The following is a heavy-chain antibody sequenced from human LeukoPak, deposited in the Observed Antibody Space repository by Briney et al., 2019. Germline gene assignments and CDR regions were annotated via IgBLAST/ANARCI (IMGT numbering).Heavy chain of an antibody. J-gene: IGHJ4*02. CDR2: ISPYNGNT. Sequence: ASVKVSCKTSGYTFSNCGISWVRQAPGQGLEWMGWISPYNGNTSYAQNVQDRVTMTTDTFTSTAYMELRSLRSDDTAVYYYARDRERWLPRDFDYWGQGTLVTVSS. D-gene: IGHD5-24*01. CDR1: GYTFSNCG. CDR3: ARDRERWLPRDFDY. V-gene: IGHV1-18*01.